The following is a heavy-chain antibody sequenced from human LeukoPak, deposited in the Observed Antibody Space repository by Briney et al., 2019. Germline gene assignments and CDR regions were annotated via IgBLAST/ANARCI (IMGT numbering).Heavy chain of an antibody. D-gene: IGHD3-22*01. Sequence: PGGSLRLSCAASGFTFSSYSMNWVRQAPGKGLEWVSYISSSSSTIYYADSVKGRFTISRDNAKNSLYLQMNSLRAEDTAVYYCARGLTYYYDSSGYYLRGYYYYYMDVWGKGTTVTVSS. CDR2: ISSSSSTI. CDR3: ARGLTYYYDSSGYYLRGYYYYYMDV. CDR1: GFTFSSYS. V-gene: IGHV3-48*01. J-gene: IGHJ6*03.